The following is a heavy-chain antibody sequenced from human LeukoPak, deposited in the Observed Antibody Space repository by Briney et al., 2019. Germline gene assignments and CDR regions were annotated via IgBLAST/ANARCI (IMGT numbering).Heavy chain of an antibody. J-gene: IGHJ5*02. Sequence: GASVTVSRKASGYSFSGHGITWVRQAPGQGLEWMGWISAYNGNTKYAQNLQGRVTMTTDISTSTAYMELRSLRSDDTAVYYCARGGFSLGVESRSSLNWFDPWGQGTLVTVSS. CDR3: ARGGFSLGVESRSSLNWFDP. V-gene: IGHV1-18*01. CDR1: GYSFSGHG. CDR2: ISAYNGNT. D-gene: IGHD1-26*01.